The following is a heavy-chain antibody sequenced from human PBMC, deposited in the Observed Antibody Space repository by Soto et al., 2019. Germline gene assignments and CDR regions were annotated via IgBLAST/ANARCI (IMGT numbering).Heavy chain of an antibody. Sequence: QVQLVESGGGVVQPRRSLRLSCAASGFTFSSYAMHWVRQAPGKGLEWVAVISYDGSAKYYADSVKGRFTISRDNSKNTLNLQMNSLRADDTAVYYCAKALGELSPESYDYWGQGTLITVSS. V-gene: IGHV3-30*18. CDR2: ISYDGSAK. J-gene: IGHJ4*02. CDR3: AKALGELSPESYDY. D-gene: IGHD3-16*02. CDR1: GFTFSSYA.